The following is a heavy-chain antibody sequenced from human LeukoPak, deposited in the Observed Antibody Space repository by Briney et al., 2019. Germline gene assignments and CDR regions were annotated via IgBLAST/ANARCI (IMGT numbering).Heavy chain of an antibody. V-gene: IGHV2-70*11. D-gene: IGHD1-26*01. CDR2: IDWDDDK. Sequence: SGPTLVNPTQTLTLTCTFSGFSLSTSGVCGSWIRQPPGKALEWLARIDWDDDKHYSTSLKTRLTISKDTSKNHVVLTMTNMDPVDTATYYCARMGAGRYYYYGIDVWGQGTTVTVSS. CDR1: GFSLSTSGVC. J-gene: IGHJ6*02. CDR3: ARMGAGRYYYYGIDV.